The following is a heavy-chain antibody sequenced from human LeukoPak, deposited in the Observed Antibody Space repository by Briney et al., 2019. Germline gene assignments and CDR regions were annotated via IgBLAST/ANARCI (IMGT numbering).Heavy chain of an antibody. D-gene: IGHD3-16*01. V-gene: IGHV3-7*05. J-gene: IGHJ3*02. Sequence: PGGSLRLSCAASGFTFSSNWMTWVRQAPGRGLEWVANIDQSGGRNNYVDSVKGRFTISRDNAKNSLFLEMSSLRADDTAVYFCARDVEGGTFDIWGQGTTVTVSS. CDR1: GFTFSSNW. CDR2: IDQSGGRN. CDR3: ARDVEGGTFDI.